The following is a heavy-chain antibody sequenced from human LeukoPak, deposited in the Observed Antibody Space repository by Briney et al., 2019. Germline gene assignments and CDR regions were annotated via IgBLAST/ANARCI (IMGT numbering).Heavy chain of an antibody. CDR3: ARGFSVTTRRSPYYFDY. CDR1: GYTFTGYY. CDR2: ISAYNGNT. J-gene: IGHJ4*02. D-gene: IGHD4-17*01. Sequence: ASVKVSCKASGYTFTGYYMHWVRQAPGQGLEWMGWISAYNGNTNYAQKLQGRVTMTTDTSTSTAYMELRSLRSDDTAVYYCARGFSVTTRRSPYYFDYWGQGTLVTVSS. V-gene: IGHV1-18*04.